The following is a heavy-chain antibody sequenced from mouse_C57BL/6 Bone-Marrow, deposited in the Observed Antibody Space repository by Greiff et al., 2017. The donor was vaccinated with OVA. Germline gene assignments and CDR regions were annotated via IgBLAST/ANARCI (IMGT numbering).Heavy chain of an antibody. CDR3: ARSRLPYFDY. Sequence: VQLQQSGAELVKPGASVKISCKASGYAFSSYWMNWVKQKPGQGLEWIGEIDPSDSYTNYNQKFKGKSTLTVDKSSSTAYMQLSSLTSEDSAVYYCARSRLPYFDYWGQGTTLTVSS. D-gene: IGHD2-4*01. V-gene: IGHV1-69*01. CDR1: GYAFSSYW. J-gene: IGHJ2*01. CDR2: IDPSDSYT.